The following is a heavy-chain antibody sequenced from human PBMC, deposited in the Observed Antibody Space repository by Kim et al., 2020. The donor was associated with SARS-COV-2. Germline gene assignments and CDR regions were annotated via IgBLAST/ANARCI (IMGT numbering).Heavy chain of an antibody. Sequence: GGSLRLSCGASGFAFDTYAMTWVRQAPGKALEWLASISDTGYVTYVADSVKGRITISRDNSKDTLYLHLGSLRVEDTAIYVCGKHTFYRRGYLLDAWGRGTRVAVSS. CDR2: ISDTGYVT. J-gene: IGHJ4*02. D-gene: IGHD3-16*02. V-gene: IGHV3-23*01. CDR1: GFAFDTYA. CDR3: GKHTFYRRGYLLDA.